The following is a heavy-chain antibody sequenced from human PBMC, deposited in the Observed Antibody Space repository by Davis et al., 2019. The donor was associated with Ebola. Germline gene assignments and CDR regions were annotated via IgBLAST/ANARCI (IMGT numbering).Heavy chain of an antibody. CDR1: GFTFSSYS. Sequence: GESLKISCAASGFTFSSYSMNWVRQAPGKGLEWVSYISSSSSTIYYADSVKGRFTISRDNAKNSLYLQMNSLRAEDTAVYYCAKDSTGSSLSHPADYWGQGTLVTVSS. CDR2: ISSSSSTI. J-gene: IGHJ4*02. D-gene: IGHD1-26*01. CDR3: AKDSTGSSLSHPADY. V-gene: IGHV3-48*01.